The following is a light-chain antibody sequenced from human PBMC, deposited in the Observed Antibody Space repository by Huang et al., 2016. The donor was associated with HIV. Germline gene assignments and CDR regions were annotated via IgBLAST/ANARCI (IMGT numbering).Light chain of an antibody. CDR1: QSILYKSNNKNF. V-gene: IGKV4-1*01. Sequence: DIVMTQSPDSLSLSLGERATINCRSSQSILYKSNNKNFLTWYQQKPGQPPKLLIYWASIREYGVPDRCSGSGSATDFNLTISGLQAEDVAVYYCQQCYTAPYTFGQGTKVEIK. J-gene: IGKJ2*01. CDR3: QQCYTAPYT. CDR2: WAS.